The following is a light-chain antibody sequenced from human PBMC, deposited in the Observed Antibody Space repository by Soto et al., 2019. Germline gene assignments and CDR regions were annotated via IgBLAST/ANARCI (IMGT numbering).Light chain of an antibody. CDR1: SSDVGGYNY. V-gene: IGLV2-14*03. Sequence: QSALTQPASVSGSPGQSITISCTGTSSDVGGYNYVSWYQHHPGKAPKLMIYDVGNRPAGVSNRFSGSKSGNTASLTHSGLQAEDEADYYCSSYTSSRTLFGGGTKVTVL. CDR2: DVG. CDR3: SSYTSSRTL. J-gene: IGLJ2*01.